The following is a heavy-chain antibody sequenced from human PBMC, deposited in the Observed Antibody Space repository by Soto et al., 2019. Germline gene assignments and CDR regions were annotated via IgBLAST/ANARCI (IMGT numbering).Heavy chain of an antibody. CDR1: GFTFSSYW. Sequence: AGGSLRLSCADSGFTFSSYWMSWVRQAPGKGLEWVANIKQDGSEKYYVDSVKGRFTISRDNAQNSLYLQMNSLRAEDTAVYYCARLIPGSACGGDCYLNGFDYWGQGTLVTVSS. V-gene: IGHV3-7*01. J-gene: IGHJ4*02. CDR2: IKQDGSEK. CDR3: ARLIPGSACGGDCYLNGFDY. D-gene: IGHD2-21*02.